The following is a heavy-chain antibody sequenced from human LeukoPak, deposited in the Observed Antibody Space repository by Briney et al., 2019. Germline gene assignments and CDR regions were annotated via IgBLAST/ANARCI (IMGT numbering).Heavy chain of an antibody. CDR2: IIPIFGTA. Sequence: SVKVSCKASGGTFSSYAISWVRQAPGQELESMVGIIPIFGTANYAQKFQGRVTITTDESTSTAYMELSSLRSEDTAVYYCARATRYNWNYFNAFDIWGQGTMDTASS. CDR1: GGTFSSYA. J-gene: IGHJ3*02. D-gene: IGHD1-7*01. CDR3: ARATRYNWNYFNAFDI. V-gene: IGHV1-69*05.